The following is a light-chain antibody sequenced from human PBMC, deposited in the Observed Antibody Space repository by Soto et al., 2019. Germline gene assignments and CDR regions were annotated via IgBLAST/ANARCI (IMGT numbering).Light chain of an antibody. Sequence: QSVLTQPPSASGTPWQRVTISCSGSSSNIGSNYVYWYQQLPGTAPKRLIYSNNQRPSGVPPRFSGSKSGTSASLAISGRRSEDEADYYCAAWDDSLSGWVFGGGTKLTVL. CDR2: SNN. J-gene: IGLJ3*02. CDR3: AAWDDSLSGWV. V-gene: IGLV1-47*02. CDR1: SSNIGSNY.